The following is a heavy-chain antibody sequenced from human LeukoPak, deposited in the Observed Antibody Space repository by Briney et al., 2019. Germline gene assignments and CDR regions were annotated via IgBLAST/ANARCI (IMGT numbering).Heavy chain of an antibody. Sequence: GASVKVSCKASGYTFTGYGISWVRQAPGQGLEWMGWISAYNGNTNYAQKLQGRVTMTTDTSTSTAYMELRSLRSDDTAVYYCARASLLWFGESLFDYWGQGTLVTVSS. CDR3: ARASLLWFGESLFDY. J-gene: IGHJ4*02. D-gene: IGHD3-10*01. V-gene: IGHV1-18*01. CDR1: GYTFTGYG. CDR2: ISAYNGNT.